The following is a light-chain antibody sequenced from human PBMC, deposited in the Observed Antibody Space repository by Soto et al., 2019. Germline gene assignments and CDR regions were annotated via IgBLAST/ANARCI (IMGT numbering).Light chain of an antibody. J-gene: IGLJ3*02. CDR2: GVS. CDR1: SSDVGGYNY. V-gene: IGLV2-14*01. CDR3: TSYTSSSTQV. Sequence: QPVLTQPASVSGSPGQSITISCTGSSSDVGGYNYVSWYQQHPGKAPKLMIYGVSNRPSGVSNRFSGSKSGNTASLTISGLQAEDKADYYCTSYTSSSTQVFGGGTKVTVL.